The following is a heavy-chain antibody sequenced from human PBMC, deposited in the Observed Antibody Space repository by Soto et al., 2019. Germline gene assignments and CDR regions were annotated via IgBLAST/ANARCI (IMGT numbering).Heavy chain of an antibody. V-gene: IGHV3-30*18. CDR3: AKDMAGSLGHYGMDV. CDR1: EFTVSSYY. Sequence: PGGSLRLSCVVSEFTVSSYYMHWVRQAPGKGLEWMAVISYDGNERFYGDSVKGRFTISRDNSKDTLFLEMNSLGVDDTAVYHCAKDMAGSLGHYGMDVWGQGTTVTVSS. D-gene: IGHD3-10*01. J-gene: IGHJ6*02. CDR2: ISYDGNER.